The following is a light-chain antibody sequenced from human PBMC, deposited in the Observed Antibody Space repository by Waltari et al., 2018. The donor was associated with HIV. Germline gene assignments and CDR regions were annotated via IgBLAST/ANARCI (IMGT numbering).Light chain of an antibody. CDR1: NVGRKN. J-gene: IGLJ2*01. V-gene: IGLV3-9*01. CDR2: RDS. CDR3: QVWDSSTHVV. Sequence: SYELTQPRSVSVAPGQTARITCRGNNVGRKNVHWYQQKPGQAPVLVIYRDSNRPSGIPERFSGSNSGNTATLTISRAQAGDEADYYCQVWDSSTHVVFGGGTKLTVL.